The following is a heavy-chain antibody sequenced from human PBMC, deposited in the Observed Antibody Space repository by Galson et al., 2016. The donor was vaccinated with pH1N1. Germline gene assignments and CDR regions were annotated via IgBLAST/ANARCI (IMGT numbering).Heavy chain of an antibody. CDR2: IHHSGRT. CDR3: ARVEVFSNRRRVWFDP. J-gene: IGHJ5*02. V-gene: IGHV4-34*01. CDR1: GGSLSGNS. Sequence: LSLTCGVVGGSLSGNSWIWIRQSTGKGLEWIGEIHHSGRTIYNPSLKSRVDVSLDASKNPGSLDLSSVTGADTAIYYCARVEVFSNRRRVWFDPWGQGTLVTVSS. D-gene: IGHD4-11*01.